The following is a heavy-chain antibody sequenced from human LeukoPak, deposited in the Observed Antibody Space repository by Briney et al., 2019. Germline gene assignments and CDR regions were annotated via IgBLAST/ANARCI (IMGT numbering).Heavy chain of an antibody. Sequence: ASVKGSCKASGGTFSSYAISWVRQAPGQGLEWMGGIIPIFGTANYAQKFQGRVTITTDESTSTAYMELSSLRSEDTAVYYCARLDTAMPMAYFDYWGQGTLVTVSS. CDR2: IIPIFGTA. CDR1: GGTFSSYA. D-gene: IGHD5-18*01. J-gene: IGHJ4*02. CDR3: ARLDTAMPMAYFDY. V-gene: IGHV1-69*05.